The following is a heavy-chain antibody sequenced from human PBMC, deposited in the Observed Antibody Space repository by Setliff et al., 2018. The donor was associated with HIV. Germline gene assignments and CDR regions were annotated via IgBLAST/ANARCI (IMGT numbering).Heavy chain of an antibody. D-gene: IGHD3-16*01. CDR1: GFIFGDYW. V-gene: IGHV3-7*01. CDR2: IKQDGITK. J-gene: IGHJ3*02. CDR3: VKGGMTNAAFNI. Sequence: GGSLRLSCASSGFIFGDYWMTWVRQAPGKGLEWVASIKQDGITKYYVDSVKGRFTISRDNSKNTLYLQMNSLRLEDTALYYCVKGGMTNAAFNIWGPGTMVTVSS.